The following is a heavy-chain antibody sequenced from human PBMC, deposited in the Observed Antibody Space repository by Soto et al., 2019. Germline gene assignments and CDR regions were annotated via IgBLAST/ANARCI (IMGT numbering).Heavy chain of an antibody. V-gene: IGHV3-33*08. CDR3: ARDQDGSGSYYQYYFDY. CDR1: GFTFSSYG. J-gene: IGHJ4*02. D-gene: IGHD3-10*01. Sequence: GGSLRLSCAASGFTFSSYGMHWVRQAPGKGLEWVAVIWYDGSNKYYADSVKGRFTISRDNSKNTLYLQMNSLRAEDTAVYYCARDQDGSGSYYQYYFDYWGQGTLVTVSS. CDR2: IWYDGSNK.